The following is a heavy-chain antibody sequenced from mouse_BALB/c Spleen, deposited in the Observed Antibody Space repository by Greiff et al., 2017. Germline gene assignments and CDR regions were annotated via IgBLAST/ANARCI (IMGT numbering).Heavy chain of an antibody. Sequence: EVQLQQSGPELVKPGASVKMSCKASGYTFTSYVMHWVKQKPGQGLEWIGYINPYNDGTKYNEKFKGKATLTSDKSSSTAYMELSSLTSEDSAVYYCAGYGNYEGYYFDYWGQGTTLTVSS. CDR2: INPYNDGT. CDR1: GYTFTSYV. CDR3: AGYGNYEGYYFDY. J-gene: IGHJ2*01. V-gene: IGHV1-14*01. D-gene: IGHD2-1*01.